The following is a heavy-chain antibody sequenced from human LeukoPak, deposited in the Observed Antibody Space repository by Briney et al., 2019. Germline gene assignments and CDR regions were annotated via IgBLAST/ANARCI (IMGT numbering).Heavy chain of an antibody. Sequence: PSETPSLTCTVSGGSISSSSYYWDWIRQPPGKGLEWIGSIYYSGTTYYNPSLKSRVTISVDTSKNQFSLNLSSVTAADTAVYYCARRSKYQLLAFDIWGQGTMVTVSS. D-gene: IGHD2-2*01. CDR1: GGSISSSSYY. V-gene: IGHV4-39*01. CDR3: ARRSKYQLLAFDI. J-gene: IGHJ3*02. CDR2: IYYSGTT.